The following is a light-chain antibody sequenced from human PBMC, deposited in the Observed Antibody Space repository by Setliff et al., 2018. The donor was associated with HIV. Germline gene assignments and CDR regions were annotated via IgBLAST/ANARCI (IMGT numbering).Light chain of an antibody. CDR2: DNN. Sequence: QSVLTQPPSVSAAPGQKVTISCSGGSSNIGSNYVSWYQQVPGTAPKLLIYDNNKRPSGIPDRFSGSKSGTSATLGITGLQTGDEADYYCGTWDTSLSAGQVFGGGTKVTVL. CDR1: SSNIGSNY. V-gene: IGLV1-51*01. J-gene: IGLJ3*02. CDR3: GTWDTSLSAGQV.